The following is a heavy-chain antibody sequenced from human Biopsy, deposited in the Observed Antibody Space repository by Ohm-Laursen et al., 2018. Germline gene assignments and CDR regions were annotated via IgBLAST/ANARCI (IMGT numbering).Heavy chain of an antibody. CDR2: VYNSGST. D-gene: IGHD4-11*01. V-gene: IGHV4-31*03. Sequence: TLSLTCTVSGGSITSSGYWWSWIRQRPGKGLEWIGYVYNSGSTYFNPSLKSRLTISIDTSNNQFSLKLTSVTAADTAVYYCAREVATNCHSRTFEFWGQGTLVTVSS. CDR3: AREVATNCHSRTFEF. CDR1: GGSITSSGYW. J-gene: IGHJ4*02.